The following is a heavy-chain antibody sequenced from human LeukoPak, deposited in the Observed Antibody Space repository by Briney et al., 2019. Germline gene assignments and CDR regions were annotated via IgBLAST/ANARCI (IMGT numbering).Heavy chain of an antibody. J-gene: IGHJ4*02. D-gene: IGHD2-2*01. V-gene: IGHV3-53*01. CDR1: GFMVSRNY. Sequence: GGSLRLSCAASGFMVSRNYMSWVRQAPGKGLEWVSVMYTGGSTYYADSVKGRFTISRDNAKNPLYLQMNSLRAEDTAVYYCARDQRYCSSSSCPWEPFDYWGQGTLVTVSS. CDR2: MYTGGST. CDR3: ARDQRYCSSSSCPWEPFDY.